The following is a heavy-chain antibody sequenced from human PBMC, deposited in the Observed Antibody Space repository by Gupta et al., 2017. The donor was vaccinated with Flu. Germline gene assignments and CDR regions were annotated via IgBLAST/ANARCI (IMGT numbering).Heavy chain of an antibody. CDR1: GGTFSSYT. D-gene: IGHD2-21*02. CDR2: SIPILGIA. CDR3: ARGGEVVVTALGAFDI. J-gene: IGHJ3*02. Sequence: QVQLVQSGAEVKKPGSSVKVSCKASGGTFSSYTISWVRQAPGQGLEWMGRSIPILGIANYAQKFQGRVTITADKSTSTAYMELSSLRSEDTAVYYCARGGEVVVTALGAFDIWGQGTMVTVSS. V-gene: IGHV1-69*02.